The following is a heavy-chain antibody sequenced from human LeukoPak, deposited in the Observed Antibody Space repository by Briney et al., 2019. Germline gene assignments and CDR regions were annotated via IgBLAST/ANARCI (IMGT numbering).Heavy chain of an antibody. J-gene: IGHJ4*02. CDR3: ARATVTVDY. Sequence: ASVKVSCKASGGTFSNYAINWVRQAPGQGLEWMGGIIPIFGTANYAQKFQGRVTMTRDTSTSTVYMELSSLRSEDTAVYYCARATVTVDYWGQGTLVTVSS. D-gene: IGHD4-17*01. V-gene: IGHV1-69*05. CDR2: IIPIFGTA. CDR1: GGTFSNYA.